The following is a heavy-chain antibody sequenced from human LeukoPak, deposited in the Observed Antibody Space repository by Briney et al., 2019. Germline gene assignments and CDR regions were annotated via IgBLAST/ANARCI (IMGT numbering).Heavy chain of an antibody. CDR2: INPSDGTT. D-gene: IGHD3-3*01. CDR3: ARGLPTYYDFWSGYPPGL. Sequence: GASVKVSCKASGYTFTNYYIHWVRQAPRQGLEWMGIINPSDGTTNYAQNFPGRVTMTRDTSTSTIFMELYSLRSEDTAVYYCARGLPTYYDFWSGYPPGLWGRGTLVTVSP. V-gene: IGHV1-46*01. J-gene: IGHJ2*01. CDR1: GYTFTNYY.